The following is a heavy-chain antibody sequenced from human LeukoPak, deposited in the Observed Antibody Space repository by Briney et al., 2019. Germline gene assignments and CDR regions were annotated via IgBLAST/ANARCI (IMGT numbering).Heavy chain of an antibody. CDR3: AREASLSGCYFDY. Sequence: PGGSLRLSCAASGFTFSSFGMHWLRQAPGKGLEWVAVIWYDGTDKYYGDYVKGRFTISRDNSKNTLFLQMNSLRAEDTALYYCAREASLSGCYFDYWGQGTLVTVSS. CDR2: IWYDGTDK. D-gene: IGHD5-12*01. V-gene: IGHV3-33*01. J-gene: IGHJ4*02. CDR1: GFTFSSFG.